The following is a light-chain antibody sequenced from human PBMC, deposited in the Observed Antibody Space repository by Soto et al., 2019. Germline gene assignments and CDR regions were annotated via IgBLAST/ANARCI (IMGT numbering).Light chain of an antibody. CDR1: NSDVGIYDF. CDR2: EVS. CDR3: ISYTSDDVRYV. Sequence: QSALTQPASVSGTPGQSITISCTGSNSDVGIYDFVSWYQHHPGRAPKLIVSEVSHRPSGVSNRFCGSKSGNTASLTISGLKSEDEADYYCISYTSDDVRYVFGTGTKVTVL. V-gene: IGLV2-14*01. J-gene: IGLJ1*01.